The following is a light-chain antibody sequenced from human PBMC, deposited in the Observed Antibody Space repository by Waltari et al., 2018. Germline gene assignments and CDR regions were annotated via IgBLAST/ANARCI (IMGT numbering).Light chain of an antibody. Sequence: QAGLTQPPSVSKGLRQTATLTCTGNSNNVGDQGATWLQQHQGHPPKLLSYRNNNRPSGISERFSESTSGNTASLTITGLQPEDEADYYCAAWDSSLSSWVFGGGTKLAVL. CDR2: RNN. CDR1: SNNVGDQG. CDR3: AAWDSSLSSWV. J-gene: IGLJ3*02. V-gene: IGLV10-54*04.